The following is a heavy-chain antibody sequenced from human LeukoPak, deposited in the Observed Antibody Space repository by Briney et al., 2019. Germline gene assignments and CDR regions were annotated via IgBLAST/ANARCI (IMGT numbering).Heavy chain of an antibody. Sequence: GGSLRLSCVGSGFAFGVHAMSWVRQAPVKGPEWVATIGSGADLFYAESVKGRLTISRDDPRNTVWLQMNSLRAEDTALYYCAKDWTPHNRVYDCLDAWGQGTQVTVSS. J-gene: IGHJ5*02. CDR1: GFAFGVHA. CDR2: IGSGADL. D-gene: IGHD3-16*01. CDR3: AKDWTPHNRVYDCLDA. V-gene: IGHV3-23*01.